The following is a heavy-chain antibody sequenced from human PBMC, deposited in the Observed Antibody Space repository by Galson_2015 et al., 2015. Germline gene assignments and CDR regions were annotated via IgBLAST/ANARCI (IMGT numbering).Heavy chain of an antibody. D-gene: IGHD6-13*01. CDR2: IHPRDSEI. J-gene: IGHJ4*02. Sequence: QSGAEVKKPGESLKISCKGSGYSFTSYWIGWVRQMPGKGLEWMGMIHPRDSEIRYSPSFQGQVTISADKSIDTAYLQLTSLKASDTAMYYCARTIAAPGYGDYWGQGTLVTVSS. CDR1: GYSFTSYW. CDR3: ARTIAAPGYGDY. V-gene: IGHV5-51*01.